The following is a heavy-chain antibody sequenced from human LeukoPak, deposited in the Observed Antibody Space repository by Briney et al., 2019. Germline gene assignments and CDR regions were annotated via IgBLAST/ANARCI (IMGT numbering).Heavy chain of an antibody. CDR2: ISGSGGST. Sequence: GGSLRLSCAASGFTFSSYAMSWVRQAPGKGLEWVSAISGSGGSTYYADSVKGRFTISRDNSKNTLYLQMNSLRAEDTAVYYCAKARITMVRGVNQYYFDYWGQGTLVTVSS. CDR3: AKARITMVRGVNQYYFDY. D-gene: IGHD3-10*01. CDR1: GFTFSSYA. V-gene: IGHV3-23*01. J-gene: IGHJ4*02.